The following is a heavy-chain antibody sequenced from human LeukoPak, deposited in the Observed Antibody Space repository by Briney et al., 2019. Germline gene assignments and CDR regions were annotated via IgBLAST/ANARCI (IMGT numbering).Heavy chain of an antibody. Sequence: GGSLRLSCAASGVTVRNNYLSWVRHAPGKGLQCVSVIPGGGSTYYADSVKGRFTISRDNSQNTMYLQMNSLRAEDTAVYYCARVGFFGNEFYFDYWGQGTLVTVSS. J-gene: IGHJ4*02. CDR2: IPGGGST. V-gene: IGHV3-66*01. CDR1: GVTVRNNY. D-gene: IGHD3-3*01. CDR3: ARVGFFGNEFYFDY.